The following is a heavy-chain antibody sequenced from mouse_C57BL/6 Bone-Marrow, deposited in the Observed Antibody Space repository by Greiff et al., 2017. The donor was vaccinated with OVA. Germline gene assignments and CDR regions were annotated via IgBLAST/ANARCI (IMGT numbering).Heavy chain of an antibody. CDR2: INPSNGGT. D-gene: IGHD2-3*01. CDR1: GYTFTSYW. V-gene: IGHV1-53*01. J-gene: IGHJ1*03. Sequence: QVQLKQPGTELVKPGASVKLSCKASGYTFTSYWMHWVKQRPGQGLEWIGYINPSNGGTNYNEKFKSKATLTVDKSSSTAYMQLSSLTSEDSAVYYCARGRIYDGYPHWYFDVWGTGTTVTVSS. CDR3: ARGRIYDGYPHWYFDV.